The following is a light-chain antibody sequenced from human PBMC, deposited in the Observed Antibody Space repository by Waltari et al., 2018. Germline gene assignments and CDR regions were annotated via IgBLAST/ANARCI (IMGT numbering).Light chain of an antibody. Sequence: EIILTQSPATLSLSPGDRATLSCRASQSVRNSLSWYQQKHGQAPRLLIYNALTRDTGIPARFSGSGSGTDFTLTIGSLEPEDFAVYFCLQRSNWPPTFGGGTTVEI. V-gene: IGKV3-11*01. CDR2: NAL. CDR3: LQRSNWPPT. J-gene: IGKJ4*01. CDR1: QSVRNS.